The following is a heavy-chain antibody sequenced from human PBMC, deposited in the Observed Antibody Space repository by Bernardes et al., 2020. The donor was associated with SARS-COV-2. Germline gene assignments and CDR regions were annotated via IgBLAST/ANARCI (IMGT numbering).Heavy chain of an antibody. CDR1: GFTFSDYS. J-gene: IGHJ4*02. D-gene: IGHD3-10*02. V-gene: IGHV3-21*06. CDR2: ISSSSSYI. CDR3: ATDLVLDGPAY. Sequence: GGSLRLSCVASGFTFSDYSMNWVRQAPGKGLEWVSSISSSSSYIYYGDSVKGRFTISRDDAKSSLYLQMNSLRVDDTAIYYCATDLVLDGPAYWGQGSLVTVSS.